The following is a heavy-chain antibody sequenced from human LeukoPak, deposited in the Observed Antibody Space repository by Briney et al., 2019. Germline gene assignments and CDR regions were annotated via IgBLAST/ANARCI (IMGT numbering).Heavy chain of an antibody. CDR2: ISRTGDTT. CDR1: GFTFSDYS. Sequence: GGSLRLSCAASGFTFSDYSMGWVRQAPGKALEWVSSISRTGDTTYYTHSVKGRFTISRDNSKNTLYLQMNGRTAEGTAIYYRARVLGAVDPFELWGRGALVTISS. J-gene: IGHJ4*02. D-gene: IGHD4-23*01. V-gene: IGHV3-23*01. CDR3: ARVLGAVDPFEL.